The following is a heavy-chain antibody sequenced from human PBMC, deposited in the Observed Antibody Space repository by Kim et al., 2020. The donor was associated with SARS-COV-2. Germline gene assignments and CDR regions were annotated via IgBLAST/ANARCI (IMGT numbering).Heavy chain of an antibody. J-gene: IGHJ4*02. CDR3: AKDRVIYDSSGYYLTY. Sequence: GGSLRLSCAASGFTFSSYGMHWVRQAPGKGLEWVAVISYDGSNKYYADSVKGRFTISRDNSKNTLYLQMNSLRAEDTAVYYCAKDRVIYDSSGYYLTYWGQGTLVTVSS. D-gene: IGHD3-22*01. V-gene: IGHV3-30*18. CDR1: GFTFSSYG. CDR2: ISYDGSNK.